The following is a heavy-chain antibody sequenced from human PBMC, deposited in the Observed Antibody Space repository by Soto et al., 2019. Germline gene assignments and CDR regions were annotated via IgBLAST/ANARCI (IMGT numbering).Heavy chain of an antibody. CDR2: IYHRGST. CDR3: ASTNLYTNRYLDF. V-gene: IGHV4-31*03. CDR1: GASINRGGYY. J-gene: IGHJ4*02. D-gene: IGHD4-4*01. Sequence: SETLSLTCTVSGASINRGGYYWSWIRQHPGEGLEWIGYIYHRGSTYYNPSLKSRATISVDTSKNQFSLKLSSVTAADTAVYYCASTNLYTNRYLDFWGQGALVT.